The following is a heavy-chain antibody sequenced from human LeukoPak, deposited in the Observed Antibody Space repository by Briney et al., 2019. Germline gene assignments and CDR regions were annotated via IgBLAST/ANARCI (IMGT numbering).Heavy chain of an antibody. J-gene: IGHJ5*02. Sequence: PGGSLRLSCAASGFTFSSYAMSWVRQAPGKGLEGVSAISGSGGSTYYADSVKGRFTISRDNSKNTLYLQMNSLRAEDTAVYYCAKGYIVVVPAASLTYNWFDPWGQGTLVTVSS. CDR2: ISGSGGST. CDR3: AKGYIVVVPAASLTYNWFDP. V-gene: IGHV3-23*01. D-gene: IGHD2-2*01. CDR1: GFTFSSYA.